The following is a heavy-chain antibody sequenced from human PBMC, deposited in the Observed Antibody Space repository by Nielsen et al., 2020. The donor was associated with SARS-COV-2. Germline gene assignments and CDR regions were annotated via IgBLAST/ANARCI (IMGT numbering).Heavy chain of an antibody. Sequence: GGSLRLSCVASGFTSSHYAMTRVRLIPGKGPEWVSSLSRQASNIFYADSVKGRFTISRDDARNSLFLQMNSLRGEDTAVYYCVREYYYSSGYDFGSWGQGTLVTVSP. CDR3: VREYYYSSGYDFGS. J-gene: IGHJ5*01. D-gene: IGHD5-12*01. CDR2: LSRQASNI. V-gene: IGHV3-11*04. CDR1: GFTSSHYA.